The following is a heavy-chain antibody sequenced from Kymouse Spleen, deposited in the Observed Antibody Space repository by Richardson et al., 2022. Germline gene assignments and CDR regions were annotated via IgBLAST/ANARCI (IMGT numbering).Heavy chain of an antibody. J-gene: IGHJ6*02. CDR3: AELELRGYYYGMDV. CDR1: GFTFSSYS. D-gene: IGHD1-7*01. V-gene: IGHV3-48*02. Sequence: EVQLVESGGGLVQPGGSLRLSCAASGFTFSSYSMNWVRQAPGKGLEWVSYISSSSSTIYYADSVKGRFTISRDNAKNSLYLQMNSLRDEDTAVYYCAELELRGYYYGMDVWGQGTTVTVSS. CDR2: ISSSSSTI.